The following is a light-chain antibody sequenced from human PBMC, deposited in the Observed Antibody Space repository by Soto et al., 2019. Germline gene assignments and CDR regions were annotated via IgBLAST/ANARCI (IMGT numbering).Light chain of an antibody. V-gene: IGLV2-14*01. J-gene: IGLJ2*01. CDR3: SSYRRSSTLYVI. CDR1: SNDVGGYNY. CDR2: EVS. Sequence: QSALTQPASVSGSPGQSITISCTGTSNDVGGYNYVSWYQHYPGKAPKLIISEVSHRPSGVSNRFSGSKSGNTASLTISGLHAEDEADYYCSSYRRSSTLYVIFGGGTKLTVL.